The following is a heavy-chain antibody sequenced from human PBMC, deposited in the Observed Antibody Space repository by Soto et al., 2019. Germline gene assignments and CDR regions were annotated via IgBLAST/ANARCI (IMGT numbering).Heavy chain of an antibody. CDR2: IGSNSHYI. D-gene: IGHD1-1*01. Sequence: PGGSLRLSCAASGFTLSSHSMNWARQAPGKGLEWVSFIGSNSHYIYYADSVKGRFTISRDNAKNSVYLQMNSLRAEDTAVYYCARDRTTGTTYAWDAFDTWGRGTMVTVSS. J-gene: IGHJ3*02. CDR1: GFTLSSHS. CDR3: ARDRTTGTTYAWDAFDT. V-gene: IGHV3-21*06.